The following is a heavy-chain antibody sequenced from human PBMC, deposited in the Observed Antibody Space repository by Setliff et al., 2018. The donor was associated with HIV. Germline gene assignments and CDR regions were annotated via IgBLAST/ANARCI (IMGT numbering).Heavy chain of an antibody. J-gene: IGHJ4*02. Sequence: SETLSLTCNVSGDSISRYYWSWIRQPPGKGLEWIGYIANDGSTNYNPPLKSRLSISVDTSKNQVSLKQTSVTAADTAVYYCTRHLPVYYGSGVSYYFDYWGQGTLVTVSS. D-gene: IGHD3-10*01. CDR1: GDSISRYY. V-gene: IGHV4-59*08. CDR2: IANDGST. CDR3: TRHLPVYYGSGVSYYFDY.